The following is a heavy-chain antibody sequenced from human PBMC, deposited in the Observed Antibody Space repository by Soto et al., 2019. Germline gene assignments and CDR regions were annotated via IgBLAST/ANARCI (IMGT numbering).Heavy chain of an antibody. CDR1: GFTFSSYA. J-gene: IGHJ4*02. Sequence: EVQLVESGGGLVKPGGSLRLSCAASGFTFSSYAMSWVRQAPGKGLEWVSAISGSGGSTYYADSVKGRFTISRDNSKNTLYLQMNSLRAEDTAVYYCAASIAVAGTLYYFDYWGQGTLVTVSS. CDR3: AASIAVAGTLYYFDY. D-gene: IGHD6-19*01. CDR2: ISGSGGST. V-gene: IGHV3-23*04.